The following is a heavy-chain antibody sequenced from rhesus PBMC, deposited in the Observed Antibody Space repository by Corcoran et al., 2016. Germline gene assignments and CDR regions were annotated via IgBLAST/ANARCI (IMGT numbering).Heavy chain of an antibody. V-gene: IGHV3-178*01. CDR3: ARLWSTPAGPDY. J-gene: IGHJ4*01. Sequence: EVQLVESGGGLVQPGGSVRLSCAASGFTFSAFYMDWVRQAPGKGLEWVSRINKGGDITWYVDSVKGRFTISRENAKDTVYLQMDGLRTDDTAVYYCARLWSTPAGPDYWGQGVMVTVSP. CDR1: GFTFSAFY. D-gene: IGHD6S26*01. CDR2: INKGGDIT.